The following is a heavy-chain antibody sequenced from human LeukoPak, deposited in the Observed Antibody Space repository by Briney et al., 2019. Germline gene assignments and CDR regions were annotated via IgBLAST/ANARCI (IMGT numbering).Heavy chain of an antibody. D-gene: IGHD3-22*01. CDR2: INPNSGGT. Sequence: ASVKVSCKASGYAFTGYYMHWVRQAPGQGLEWMGWINPNSGGTNYAQKFQGRVTMTRDTSISTAYMELSRLRSDDTAVYYCARDGYSLDAFDIWGQGTMVTVSS. CDR3: ARDGYSLDAFDI. J-gene: IGHJ3*02. V-gene: IGHV1-2*02. CDR1: GYAFTGYY.